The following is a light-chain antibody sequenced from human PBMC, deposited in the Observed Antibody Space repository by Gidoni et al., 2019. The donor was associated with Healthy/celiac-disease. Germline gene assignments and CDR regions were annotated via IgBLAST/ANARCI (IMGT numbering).Light chain of an antibody. V-gene: IGKV3D-20*01. J-gene: IGKJ1*01. CDR2: DAS. CDR1: QRVSSSY. Sequence: EIVLTQSAATLSLSPGERATLSCGASQRVSSSYLAWYQQKPGLAPRLLIYDASSRATGIPDRFSGSGSGTDFTLTISRLEPEDFAVYYCQQYGSSPETFGQGTKVEIK. CDR3: QQYGSSPET.